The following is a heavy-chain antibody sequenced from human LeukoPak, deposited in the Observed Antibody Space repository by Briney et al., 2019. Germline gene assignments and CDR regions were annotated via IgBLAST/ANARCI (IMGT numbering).Heavy chain of an antibody. V-gene: IGHV3-48*01. Sequence: GGSLRLSCVASGFTFSSYNMNWVRQAPGKGLEWISYFSSSRDTIYYADSVKGRFTISRDDAKNSLYLQMNSLRAEDTAVYYCARDLGYYDRGSAVDIWGQGTMVTVSS. J-gene: IGHJ3*02. D-gene: IGHD3-22*01. CDR2: FSSSRDTI. CDR3: ARDLGYYDRGSAVDI. CDR1: GFTFSSYN.